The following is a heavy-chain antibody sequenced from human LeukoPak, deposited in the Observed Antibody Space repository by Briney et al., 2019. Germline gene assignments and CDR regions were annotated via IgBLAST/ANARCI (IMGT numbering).Heavy chain of an antibody. D-gene: IGHD6-6*01. V-gene: IGHV1-69*05. CDR2: IIPIFDTA. J-gene: IGHJ4*02. Sequence: EASVKVSCKASGGTFSSYTINWVRQAPGQGLEWMGGIIPIFDTANFAQKFQGRVTITTDESTSTAYMELSSLRSEDTAVYYCAREGIAARPYYFDYWGQGTLVTVSS. CDR1: GGTFSSYT. CDR3: AREGIAARPYYFDY.